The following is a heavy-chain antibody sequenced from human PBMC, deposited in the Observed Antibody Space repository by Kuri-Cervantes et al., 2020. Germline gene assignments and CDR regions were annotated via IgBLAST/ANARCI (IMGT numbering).Heavy chain of an antibody. D-gene: IGHD3-3*01. CDR3: ARDVTSFGVVTRYFDF. J-gene: IGHJ4*02. Sequence: GESLKISCAASGFTFSSYAMHWVRQAPGKELEWVAVISYDGSNKYYADSVKGRFTISRDNANNSLFLQMNSLRADDTAVYYCARDVTSFGVVTRYFDFWGQGTLVTVSS. V-gene: IGHV3-30*14. CDR2: ISYDGSNK. CDR1: GFTFSSYA.